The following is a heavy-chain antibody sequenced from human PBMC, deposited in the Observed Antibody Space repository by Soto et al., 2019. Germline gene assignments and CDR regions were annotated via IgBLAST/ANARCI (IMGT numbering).Heavy chain of an antibody. CDR1: GFTFSSYW. J-gene: IGHJ6*02. V-gene: IGHV3-7*03. CDR2: IKQDGSEK. CDR3: ARSYDFWSGPFGMDV. D-gene: IGHD3-3*01. Sequence: ESGGGLVQPGGSLRLSCAASGFTFSSYWMSWVRQAPGKGLEWVANIKQDGSEKYYVDSVKGRFTISRDNAKNSLYLQMNSLRAEDTAVYYCARSYDFWSGPFGMDVWGQGTTVTVSS.